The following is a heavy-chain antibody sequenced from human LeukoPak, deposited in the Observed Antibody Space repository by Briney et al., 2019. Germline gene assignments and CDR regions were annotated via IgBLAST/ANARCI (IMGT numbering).Heavy chain of an antibody. J-gene: IGHJ6*03. CDR3: ARDYTSSWLHYYYYYYMDV. V-gene: IGHV6-1*01. Sequence: SQTLSLTCAISGDSVSSNSAAWNWIRQSPSRVLEWLGRTYYRSKWYNDYAVSVKSRITINPDTSKNQFSLQLNSVTPEDTAVYYCARDYTSSWLHYYYYYYMDVWGKGTTVTVSS. D-gene: IGHD6-13*01. CDR1: GDSVSSNSAA. CDR2: TYYRSKWYN.